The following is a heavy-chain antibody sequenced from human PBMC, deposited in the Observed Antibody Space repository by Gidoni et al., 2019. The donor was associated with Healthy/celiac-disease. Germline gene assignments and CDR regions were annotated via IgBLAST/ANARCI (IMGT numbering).Heavy chain of an antibody. J-gene: IGHJ4*02. Sequence: EVQLVQSGAEVKKPGESLRISCKGSGYSFTSYWISWVRQMPGKGLEWMGRIDPSDSYTNYSPSFQGHVTISADKSISTAYLQWSRLKASDTAMYYCARIDSSGYYYDYFDYWGQGTLVTVSS. D-gene: IGHD3-22*01. CDR2: IDPSDSYT. CDR3: ARIDSSGYYYDYFDY. CDR1: GYSFTSYW. V-gene: IGHV5-10-1*03.